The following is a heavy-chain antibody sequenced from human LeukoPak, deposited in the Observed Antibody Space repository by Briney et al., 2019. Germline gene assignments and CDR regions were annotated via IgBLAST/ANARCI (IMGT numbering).Heavy chain of an antibody. CDR2: IYSDGRT. V-gene: IGHV3-53*01. D-gene: IGHD3-10*01. CDR1: GFTVSNSY. J-gene: IGHJ3*02. CDR3: WRRVKYYWSGGDAFDI. Sequence: GGSLRLSCAASGFTVSNSYMSWVRQAPGKGLEWVSVIYSDGRTYYADSVKGRFTISRDNSKNTVFLQMNSLRAEDTAVYYCWRRVKYYWSGGDAFDIWGQGTMVTVSS.